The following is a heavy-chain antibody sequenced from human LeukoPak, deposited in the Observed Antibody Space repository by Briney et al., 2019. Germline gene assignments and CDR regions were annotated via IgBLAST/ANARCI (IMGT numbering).Heavy chain of an antibody. CDR2: IKQDGSEK. J-gene: IGHJ4*02. D-gene: IGHD1-20*01. CDR1: GFTFSSYW. Sequence: PGGPLRLSCAASGFTFSSYWMNWVRQAPGKGLEWVANIKQDGSEKYYVDSVKGRFTISRDNAKNSLYLQMNSLRAEDTAMYYCARDINWNDLDFWGQGSLVTVSS. V-gene: IGHV3-7*05. CDR3: ARDINWNDLDF.